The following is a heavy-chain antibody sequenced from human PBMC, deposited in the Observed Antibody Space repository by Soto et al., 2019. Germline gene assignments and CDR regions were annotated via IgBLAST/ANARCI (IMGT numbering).Heavy chain of an antibody. CDR1: GFTFSSYS. Sequence: GGSLRLSCAASGFTFSSYSMNWVRQAPGKGLEWVSYISSSSSTIYYADSVKGRFTISRDNAKNSLYLQMNSLRDEDTAVYYCVTTYDFWSGYYKPEAFDYWGQGTLVTVSS. V-gene: IGHV3-48*02. D-gene: IGHD3-3*01. CDR2: ISSSSSTI. J-gene: IGHJ4*02. CDR3: VTTYDFWSGYYKPEAFDY.